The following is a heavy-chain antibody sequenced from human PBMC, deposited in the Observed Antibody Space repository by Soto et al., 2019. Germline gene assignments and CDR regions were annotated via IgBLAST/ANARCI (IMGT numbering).Heavy chain of an antibody. CDR2: ISGSGGST. V-gene: IGHV3-23*01. J-gene: IGHJ1*01. D-gene: IGHD2-2*02. Sequence: GGSLRLSCAASGFTFSSYAMSWVRQAPGKGLEWVSAISGSGGSTYYADSVKGRFTISRDNSKNTLYLQMNSLRAEDTAVYYCARGGVVPAAIPPPFQHWGQGTLVTVSS. CDR3: ARGGVVPAAIPPPFQH. CDR1: GFTFSSYA.